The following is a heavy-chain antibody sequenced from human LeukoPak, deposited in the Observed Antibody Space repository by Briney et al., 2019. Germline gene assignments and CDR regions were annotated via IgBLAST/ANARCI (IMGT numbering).Heavy chain of an antibody. CDR3: ARHEVGQWLGEPTGAFDI. V-gene: IGHV5-51*01. CDR1: GYSFTSYW. Sequence: LGESLKISCKGSGYSFTSYWIGWVRQMPGKGLEWMGIIYPGDSDTRYSPSFQGQVTISADKSISTAYLQWSSLKASDTAMYYCARHEVGQWLGEPTGAFDIWGQGTMVTVSS. J-gene: IGHJ3*02. CDR2: IYPGDSDT. D-gene: IGHD3-10*01.